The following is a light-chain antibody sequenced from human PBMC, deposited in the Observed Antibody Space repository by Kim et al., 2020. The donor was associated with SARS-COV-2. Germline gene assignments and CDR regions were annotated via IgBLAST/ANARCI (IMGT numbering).Light chain of an antibody. CDR1: QSVIGN. CDR2: GAS. Sequence: LSVAAEDRVTLPCRARQSVIGNLAWYQHKPGQGPRLLIYGASTKATGSPARFSGSGSGTEFNLTISSLQSEDCAVYYGHQYDNWYTFGQGTELEI. CDR3: HQYDNWYT. J-gene: IGKJ2*01. V-gene: IGKV3-15*01.